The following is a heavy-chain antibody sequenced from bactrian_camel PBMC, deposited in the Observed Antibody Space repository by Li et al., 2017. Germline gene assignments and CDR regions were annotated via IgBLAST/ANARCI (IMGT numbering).Heavy chain of an antibody. V-gene: IGHV3S53*01. CDR2: IASDGPL. CDR1: ISTYA. CDR3: AAVSSSSCYTGRWRSGQDVNY. J-gene: IGHJ4*01. Sequence: HVQLVESGGGSVQAGGSLRLSCAASISTYAMGWFRQAPGKEREGVAVIASDGPLVYADSVKGRFTISKDSDKDTVYLQMDNLNLDDSGMYYCAAVSSSSCYTGRWRSGQDVNYWGHGTQVTVS. D-gene: IGHD2*01.